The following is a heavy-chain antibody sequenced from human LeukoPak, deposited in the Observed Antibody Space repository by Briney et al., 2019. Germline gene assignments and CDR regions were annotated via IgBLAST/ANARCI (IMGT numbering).Heavy chain of an antibody. J-gene: IGHJ3*02. CDR2: ISSSGSTI. V-gene: IGHV3-48*03. CDR1: GFTFSSYE. Sequence: GGSLRLSCAASGFTFSSYEMNWVRQAPGKGLEWVSYISSSGSTIYYAGSVKGRFTISRDNAKNSLYLQMNSLRAEDTAVYYCARDSSGWEYAFDIWGQGTMVTVSS. D-gene: IGHD6-19*01. CDR3: ARDSSGWEYAFDI.